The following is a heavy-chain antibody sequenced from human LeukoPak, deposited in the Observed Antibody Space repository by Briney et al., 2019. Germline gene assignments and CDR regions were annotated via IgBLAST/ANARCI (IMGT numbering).Heavy chain of an antibody. Sequence: SVKVSCKASGDTFSSYAISWVRKAPGQGLEWMGRIIPIFGTANYAQKFQGRVTITTDESTSTAYMELSSLRSEDTAVYYCAVTGLYNYYYYYYMDVWGKGTTVTVSS. CDR2: IIPIFGTA. V-gene: IGHV1-69*05. CDR1: GDTFSSYA. J-gene: IGHJ6*03. CDR3: AVTGLYNYYYYYYMDV. D-gene: IGHD7-27*01.